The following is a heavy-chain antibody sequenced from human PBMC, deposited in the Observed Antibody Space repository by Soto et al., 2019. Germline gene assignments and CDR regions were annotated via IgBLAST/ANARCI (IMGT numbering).Heavy chain of an antibody. Sequence: GASVKVSCKASGYTFTSYDINWVRQATGQGLEWMGWMNPNSGNTGYAQKFQGRVTMTRNTSISTAYMELSSLRSEDTAVYYCARGRNAFCSGYDYYSYMDVWGKGTTVTVSS. CDR2: MNPNSGNT. J-gene: IGHJ6*03. D-gene: IGHD3-3*01. CDR3: ARGRNAFCSGYDYYSYMDV. V-gene: IGHV1-8*01. CDR1: GYTFTSYD.